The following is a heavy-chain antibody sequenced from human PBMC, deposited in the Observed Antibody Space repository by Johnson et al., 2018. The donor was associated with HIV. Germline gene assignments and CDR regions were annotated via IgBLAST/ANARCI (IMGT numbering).Heavy chain of an antibody. Sequence: QVHLMESGGGVVQPGRSLRLSCAESGFSFSSYCMHWVRQAAGKGLEWVALIWYDGSNKYYADSVKGRFTISRDNSKNTLYLQMNSLRAEDTAVYYCAAITLDAFDIWGQGTMVTVSS. D-gene: IGHD5-12*01. V-gene: IGHV3-33*01. CDR2: IWYDGSNK. CDR3: AAITLDAFDI. J-gene: IGHJ3*02. CDR1: GFSFSSYC.